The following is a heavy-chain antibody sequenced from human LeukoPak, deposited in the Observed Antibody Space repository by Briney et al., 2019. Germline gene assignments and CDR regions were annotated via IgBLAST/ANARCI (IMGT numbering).Heavy chain of an antibody. Sequence: WGSLRLSCAASGFTFSSYEMNWVRQAPGKGLEWVSYIRSSGSTIYYADSVKGRLPISRDNAKNSLYLQKSSLRAEDTAVYYCARDYSPYYYDSSGFDPWGQGTLVTASS. CDR1: GFTFSSYE. CDR3: ARDYSPYYYDSSGFDP. V-gene: IGHV3-48*03. CDR2: IRSSGSTI. D-gene: IGHD3-22*01. J-gene: IGHJ5*02.